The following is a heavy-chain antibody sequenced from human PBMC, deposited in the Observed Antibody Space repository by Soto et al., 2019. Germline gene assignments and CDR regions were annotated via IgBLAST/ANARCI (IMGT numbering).Heavy chain of an antibody. CDR3: ARGEVAAKFPYYDYYGMDV. V-gene: IGHV1-69*13. J-gene: IGHJ6*02. CDR2: ISPIFGTA. CDR1: GGPFSSYA. D-gene: IGHD1-26*01. Sequence: ASVKVSCTASGGPFSSYAISWVRHAPGQGLEWMGAISPIFGTANYAQKFQGRVTITADDSTSTAYMELSSMRSEDAALYYCARGEVAAKFPYYDYYGMDVWGQGTTVTVSS.